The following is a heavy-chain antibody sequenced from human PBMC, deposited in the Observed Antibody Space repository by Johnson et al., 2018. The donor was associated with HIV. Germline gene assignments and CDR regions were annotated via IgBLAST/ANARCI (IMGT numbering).Heavy chain of an antibody. J-gene: IGHJ3*02. CDR1: GFTFSSYP. CDR3: ARDHGYWGMYDSSGLDRFDI. Sequence: VQLVESGRGLVQPGGSPRLSCAASGFTFSSYPMSWVRQAPGQGLARVSAIRGTRGTRYSAAPVTARFPLSRPNAKNPLYLQMNSLRAEDTAVYYCARDHGYWGMYDSSGLDRFDIWGQGTMVTVSS. D-gene: IGHD3-22*01. V-gene: IGHV3-48*04. CDR2: IRGTRGTR.